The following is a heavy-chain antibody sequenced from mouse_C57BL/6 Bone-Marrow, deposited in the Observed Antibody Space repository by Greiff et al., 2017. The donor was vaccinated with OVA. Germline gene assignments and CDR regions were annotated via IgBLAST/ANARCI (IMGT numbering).Heavy chain of an antibody. V-gene: IGHV1-19*01. Sequence: VHVKQSGPVLVKPGASVKMSCKASGYTFTDYYMNWVKQSHGKSLEWIGVINPYNGGTSYNQKFKGKATLTVDKSSSTAYMELNSLTSEDSAVYYCATAQASGNYWGQGTTFTVSS. J-gene: IGHJ2*01. CDR3: ATAQASGNY. CDR2: INPYNGGT. D-gene: IGHD3-2*02. CDR1: GYTFTDYY.